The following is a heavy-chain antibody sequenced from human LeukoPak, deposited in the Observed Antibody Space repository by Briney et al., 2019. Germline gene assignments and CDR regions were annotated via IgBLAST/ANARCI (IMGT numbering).Heavy chain of an antibody. CDR1: GFTFSSYA. J-gene: IGHJ4*02. V-gene: IGHV3-23*01. Sequence: PGGSLRLSCAASGFTFSSYAMNWVRRAPGQGLEWVSAISGSGGNTYYADSVKGRFTIARDNSKNTLYLQMNSLRAEDTAVYYCAKVMDSLGYCTGGVCYRAIDFWGQGTLVTVSS. D-gene: IGHD2-8*02. CDR3: AKVMDSLGYCTGGVCYRAIDF. CDR2: ISGSGGNT.